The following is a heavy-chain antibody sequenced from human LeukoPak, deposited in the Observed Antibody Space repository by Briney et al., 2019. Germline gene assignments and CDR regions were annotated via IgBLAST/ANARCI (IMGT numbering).Heavy chain of an antibody. V-gene: IGHV3-23*01. J-gene: IGHJ1*01. CDR1: GFTFSTYA. CDR2: MTSGGRDI. Sequence: GGSLRLACAASGFTFSTYAMTWVRQAPGKGLEWVSNMTSGGRDIYYADSVKGRFTISRDNYKNTLYLQMNSLRAEDTAVYYCARDPNGNYVGAFDFQPWGQGTLVTVSS. D-gene: IGHD4-17*01. CDR3: ARDPNGNYVGAFDFQP.